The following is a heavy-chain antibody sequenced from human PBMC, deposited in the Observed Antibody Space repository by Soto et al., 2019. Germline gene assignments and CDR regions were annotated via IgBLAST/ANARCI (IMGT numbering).Heavy chain of an antibody. D-gene: IGHD3-22*01. J-gene: IGHJ5*02. Sequence: SETLSLTCTVSGGSISSGDYYWSWIRQPPGKGLEWIGYIYYSGSTYYNPSLKSRVTISVDTSKNQFSLKLSSVTAADTAVYYCARATRRGYRKAYYYDSSGYSTYWFEPWGQGTLITVS. V-gene: IGHV4-30-4*01. CDR1: GGSISSGDYY. CDR3: ARATRRGYRKAYYYDSSGYSTYWFEP. CDR2: IYYSGST.